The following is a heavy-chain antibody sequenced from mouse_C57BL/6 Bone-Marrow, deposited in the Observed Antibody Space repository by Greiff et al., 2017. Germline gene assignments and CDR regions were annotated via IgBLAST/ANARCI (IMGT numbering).Heavy chain of an antibody. CDR3: ARGRGVWFAY. CDR2: IYPGSGNT. Sequence: QVTLKVCGAELVRPGASVKLSCKASGYTFTDYYINWVKQRPGQGLEWIARIYPGSGNTYYNEKFKGKATLTAEQSSSTAYMQLSSLTSEDSAVYFCARGRGVWFAYWGQGTLVTVSA. J-gene: IGHJ3*01. V-gene: IGHV1-76*01. CDR1: GYTFTDYY.